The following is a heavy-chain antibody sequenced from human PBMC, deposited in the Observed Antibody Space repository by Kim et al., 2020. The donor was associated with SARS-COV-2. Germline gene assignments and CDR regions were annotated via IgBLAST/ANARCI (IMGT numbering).Heavy chain of an antibody. V-gene: IGHV3-23*01. CDR2: ISGGVDNT. D-gene: IGHD3-22*01. Sequence: GGSLRLSCVASGFTLRNSAMSWLRQIPGKGLEWVSAISGGVDNTYYAYSVKGRLTISSDNSKNTLYLHMNTRRAEDTAVYYCARVPDSTGYYYDYLGQGTLVTVST. CDR1: GFTLRNSA. CDR3: ARVPDSTGYYYDY. J-gene: IGHJ4*02.